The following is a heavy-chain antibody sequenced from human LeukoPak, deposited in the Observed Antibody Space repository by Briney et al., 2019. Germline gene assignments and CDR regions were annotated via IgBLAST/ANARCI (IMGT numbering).Heavy chain of an antibody. CDR1: GGSVSSSSSY. V-gene: IGHV4-39*01. CDR3: AKSGHSYYYTPGDFS. D-gene: IGHD3-22*01. CDR2: AYFTGST. Sequence: NASETLCLTCTASGGSVSSSSSYWGWIRQPPGRGLEWIGSAYFTGSTNYNPSLNTRATISLDTSRKQFSLRLASVTASDAAVYYCAKSGHSYYYTPGDFSWGQGTLVAGS. J-gene: IGHJ5*02.